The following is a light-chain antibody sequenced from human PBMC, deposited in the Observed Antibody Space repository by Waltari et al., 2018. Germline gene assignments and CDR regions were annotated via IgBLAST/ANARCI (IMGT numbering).Light chain of an antibody. CDR3: VLYMGSGIRV. J-gene: IGLJ3*02. Sequence: QTVVTQEPSFSVSPGGTVTLTCGLSSGPVSTSYYSSWYQQTPGQAPRTLIYGTNTRSSGVPDRFSGSILGNKAALTITGVQADDESDYYCVLYMGSGIRVFGGGTKLTVL. V-gene: IGLV8-61*01. CDR2: GTN. CDR1: SGPVSTSYY.